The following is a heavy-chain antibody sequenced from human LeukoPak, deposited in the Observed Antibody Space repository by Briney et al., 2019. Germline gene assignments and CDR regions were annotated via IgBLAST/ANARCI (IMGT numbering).Heavy chain of an antibody. CDR2: IYYTGNT. V-gene: IGHV4-39*07. CDR3: TKSDGYSLIRI. CDR1: GDSITGYY. Sequence: ASETLSLTCTVSGDSITGYYWGWIRQPPGKGLEWIGNIYYTGNTYYNPSLKSRVTISIDTSKNQFSLKVISMTTADTAVYYCTKSDGYSLIRICGRGTMVTVSS. J-gene: IGHJ3*02. D-gene: IGHD5-12*01.